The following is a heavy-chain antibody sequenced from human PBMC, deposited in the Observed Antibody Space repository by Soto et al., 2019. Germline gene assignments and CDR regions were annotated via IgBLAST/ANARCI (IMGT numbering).Heavy chain of an antibody. V-gene: IGHV4-39*01. CDR3: ACIFSGGYGYGFYYYGMDV. Sequence: QLQLQESGPGLVKPSETLSLTCTVSGGSISSSSYYWGWIRQPPGKGLEWIGSIYYSGSTYYNPSLHSSVPLSVYTSKNQFSLKLSSLTAADTAVYYCACIFSGGYGYGFYYYGMDVWGQGTTVTVSS. J-gene: IGHJ6*02. D-gene: IGHD5-18*01. CDR1: GGSISSSSYY. CDR2: IYYSGST.